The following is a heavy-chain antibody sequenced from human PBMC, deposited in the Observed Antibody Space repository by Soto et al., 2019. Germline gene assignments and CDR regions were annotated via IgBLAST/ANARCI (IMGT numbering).Heavy chain of an antibody. CDR1: GFTFSSYW. J-gene: IGHJ4*02. V-gene: IGHV3-7*05. CDR2: IKEDGSEK. Sequence: VQLVESGGGLVQPGGSLRLSCAASGFTFSSYWMRWARQAPGKGLEWVASIKEDGSEKKYVDSVKGRFTISRDNAKNSLYLQMNSLRDEDTAVYYCARSSSRAFDYWGQGTLVTVSS. CDR3: ARSSSRAFDY. D-gene: IGHD2-2*01.